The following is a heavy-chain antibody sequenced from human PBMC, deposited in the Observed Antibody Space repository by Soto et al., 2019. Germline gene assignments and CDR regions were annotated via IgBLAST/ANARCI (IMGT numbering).Heavy chain of an antibody. CDR3: AKGPQGYYDSSGYYYGPDY. V-gene: IGHV3-23*01. Sequence: PGGSLRLSCAASGFTFSSYAMSWVRQAPGKGLEWVSAISGSGGSTYYADSVKGRFTISRDNSKNTLYLQMNSLRAEDTAVYYCAKGPQGYYDSSGYYYGPDYWGQGTLVTV. J-gene: IGHJ4*02. CDR2: ISGSGGST. CDR1: GFTFSSYA. D-gene: IGHD3-22*01.